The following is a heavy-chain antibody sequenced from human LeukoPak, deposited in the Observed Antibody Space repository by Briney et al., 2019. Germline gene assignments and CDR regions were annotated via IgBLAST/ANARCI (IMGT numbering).Heavy chain of an antibody. CDR3: ARDSWIAANLNDAFDI. D-gene: IGHD6-13*01. CDR2: ISAYNGNT. V-gene: IGHV1-18*01. J-gene: IGHJ3*02. CDR1: GYTFTSYG. Sequence: ASVKVSCKASGYTFTSYGISWVRQAPGQGLEWMGWISAYNGNTNYAQKLQGRVTMTTDTSTSTAYMELRSLRSDDTAVYYCARDSWIAANLNDAFDIWGQGTMVTVSS.